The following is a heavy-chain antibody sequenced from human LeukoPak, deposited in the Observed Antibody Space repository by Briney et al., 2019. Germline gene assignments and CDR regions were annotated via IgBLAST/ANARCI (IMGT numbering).Heavy chain of an antibody. CDR2: ITSAGEVT. CDR1: GFTFTSSS. D-gene: IGHD6-19*01. Sequence: GGSLRLSCAASGFTFTSSSMTWVRQAPGKGLEWVSTITSAGEVTYYADSVRGRFTISRDYSKNALYLQMNSLRAEDTALYYCAKDLPAVAYLHGAFDIWGQGTMVTVSS. J-gene: IGHJ3*02. CDR3: AKDLPAVAYLHGAFDI. V-gene: IGHV3-23*01.